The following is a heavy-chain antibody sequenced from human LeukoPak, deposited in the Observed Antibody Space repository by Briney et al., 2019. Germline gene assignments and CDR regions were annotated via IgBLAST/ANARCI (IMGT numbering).Heavy chain of an antibody. CDR1: GGSISSGGYY. V-gene: IGHV4-31*03. Sequence: SETLSLTCTVSGGSISSGGYYWSWIRQHPGKGLEWIGYIYYSGSTYYNPSLKSRVTISVDTSKNQFSLKLSSVTAADTAVYYCARGGDYDYVWGSYRLVWGQGTLVTVSS. CDR2: IYYSGST. D-gene: IGHD3-16*02. J-gene: IGHJ4*02. CDR3: ARGGDYDYVWGSYRLV.